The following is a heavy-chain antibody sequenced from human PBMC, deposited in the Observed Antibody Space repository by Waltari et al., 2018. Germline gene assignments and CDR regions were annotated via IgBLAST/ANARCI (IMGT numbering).Heavy chain of an antibody. Sequence: EEKLVESGGGLVQPGDSLRLSCAASGFTYSNHGMHWVRQATGKGLVWVSRINGDGSTSNYADSVKGRFTISRDNTKKTLYLQMKRLRVEDTAVYYCARLAPKTYRSPVPGRDYYYGLDVWGQGTTVTVSS. V-gene: IGHV3-74*01. D-gene: IGHD6-13*01. CDR3: ARLAPKTYRSPVPGRDYYYGLDV. CDR2: INGDGSTS. J-gene: IGHJ6*02. CDR1: GFTYSNHG.